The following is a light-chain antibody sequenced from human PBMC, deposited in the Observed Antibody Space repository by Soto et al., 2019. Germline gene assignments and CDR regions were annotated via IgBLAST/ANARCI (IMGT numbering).Light chain of an antibody. V-gene: IGLV3-1*01. CDR3: QAWDSTTGV. CDR2: QDN. J-gene: IGLJ1*01. Sequence: SYELTQPPSVSVSPGQTASITCSGDKLGDKYACWYQQKPGQSPVLVIYQDNKRPSGIPERFSGSNSGNTATLTISGTQAMDEADYYCQAWDSTTGVFGTGTKLT. CDR1: KLGDKY.